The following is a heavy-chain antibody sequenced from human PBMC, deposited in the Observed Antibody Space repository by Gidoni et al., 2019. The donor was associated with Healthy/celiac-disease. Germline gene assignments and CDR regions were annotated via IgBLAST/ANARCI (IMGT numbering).Heavy chain of an antibody. D-gene: IGHD1-26*01. CDR1: GYTLTELS. CDR2: FDPEDGET. V-gene: IGHV1-24*01. CDR3: ATGYAEGARSYYYYGMDV. Sequence: QVQLVQSGAEVKKPGASVKVSCKVSGYTLTELSMPWVRQSPGNGLEWMGGFDPEDGETIYAQKFQGRVTMTEDTSTDTAYMELSSLRSEDTAVYYCATGYAEGARSYYYYGMDVWGQGTTVTVSS. J-gene: IGHJ6*02.